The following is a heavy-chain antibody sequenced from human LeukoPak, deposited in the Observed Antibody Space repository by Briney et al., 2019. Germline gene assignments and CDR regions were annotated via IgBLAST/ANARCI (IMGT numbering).Heavy chain of an antibody. CDR2: IYYSGST. CDR1: GGSISSYY. Sequence: PSETLSLTCAVSGGSISSYYWNWIRQPPGKGLEWIGNIYYSGSTNYNPSLKSRVTISVDMSKNQFSLRLSSVTAADTAVYYCARHRGVGALTWGQGTLVTVSS. CDR3: ARHRGVGALT. D-gene: IGHD3-10*01. V-gene: IGHV4-59*08. J-gene: IGHJ5*02.